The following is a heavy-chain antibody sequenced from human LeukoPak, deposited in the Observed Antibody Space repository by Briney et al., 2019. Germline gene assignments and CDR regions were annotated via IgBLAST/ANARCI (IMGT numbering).Heavy chain of an antibody. D-gene: IGHD5-24*01. Sequence: SQTLSLTCAISGDSVSSNSAAWNWIRQSPSRGLEWQGTSYYSFKWYTDYAVSVKSRIPINPDTSKNQFSLQLNSVTPEDTAVYYCARERDGYNYVELWCFDLWGRGTLVTVSS. CDR2: SYYSFKWYT. CDR1: GDSVSSNSAA. V-gene: IGHV6-1*01. J-gene: IGHJ2*01. CDR3: ARERDGYNYVELWCFDL.